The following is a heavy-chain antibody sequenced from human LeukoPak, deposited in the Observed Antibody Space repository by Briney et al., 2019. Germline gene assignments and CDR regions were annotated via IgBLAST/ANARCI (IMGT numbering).Heavy chain of an antibody. CDR2: VRNDGFDR. V-gene: IGHV3-30*02. CDR1: GLTFTNHG. Sequence: PGGSLRLSCVTSGLTFTNHGFHWLRQAAGKGLEWVAFVRNDGFDRYHSNSVKGRFSISRDDSRNTVYLQMNSLTAEDTALYYCARDRGKDYFGDRGQGTQVTVSS. J-gene: IGHJ4*02. CDR3: ARDRGKDYFGD. D-gene: IGHD4-23*01.